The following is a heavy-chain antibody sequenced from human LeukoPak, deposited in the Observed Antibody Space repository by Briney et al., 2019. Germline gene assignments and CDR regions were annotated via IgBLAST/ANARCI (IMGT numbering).Heavy chain of an antibody. J-gene: IGHJ4*02. CDR3: AKAGIAVPATPEY. CDR2: ISSSGGTA. Sequence: GGSLRLSCAASGFTFSSYAMNWVRQAPGKGLEWVSVISSSGGTAYYSDSVKGRFIISRDNSKNTLYLQMNSLRAEDTAVYYCAKAGIAVPATPEYCGQGTQVTVSS. V-gene: IGHV3-23*01. CDR1: GFTFSSYA. D-gene: IGHD6-19*01.